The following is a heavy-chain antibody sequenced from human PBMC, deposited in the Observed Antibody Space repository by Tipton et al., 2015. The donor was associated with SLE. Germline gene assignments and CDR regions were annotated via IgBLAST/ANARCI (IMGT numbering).Heavy chain of an antibody. V-gene: IGHV4-38-2*01. CDR1: GFSISSGYF. Sequence: TLSLTCAVSGFSISSGYFWGWIRPPPGKGLEWIGSIYHSGSTYYTPSLKRRVTISVDTSKKQFSLKLSTVTAADTAVYYCASFSSFDYYGVWGQGTLVTVSS. CDR2: IYHSGST. D-gene: IGHD3-10*01. J-gene: IGHJ4*02. CDR3: ASFSSFDYYGV.